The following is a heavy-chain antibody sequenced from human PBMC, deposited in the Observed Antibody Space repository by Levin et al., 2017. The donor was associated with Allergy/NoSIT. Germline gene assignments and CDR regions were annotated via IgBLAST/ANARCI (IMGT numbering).Heavy chain of an antibody. CDR3: ARSYCSSVTCYRTNNWFDP. D-gene: IGHD2-15*01. CDR2: TFYRSRWYT. Sequence: HSQTLSLTCAISGDSVSSNSAAWNWIRQSPSRGLEWLGRTFYRSRWYTDYAVSVKNRITVNPDTTKNQFSLQLNSVTPEDTAVYYCARSYCSSVTCYRTNNWFDPWGQGTLVTVSS. J-gene: IGHJ5*02. V-gene: IGHV6-1*01. CDR1: GDSVSSNSAA.